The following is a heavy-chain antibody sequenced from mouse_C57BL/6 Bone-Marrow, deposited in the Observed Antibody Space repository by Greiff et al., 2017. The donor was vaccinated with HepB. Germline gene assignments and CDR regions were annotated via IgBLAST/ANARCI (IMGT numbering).Heavy chain of an antibody. V-gene: IGHV1-55*01. J-gene: IGHJ4*01. D-gene: IGHD2-4*01. CDR2: IYPGSGST. CDR3: ARGAIYYDYDEGYAMDY. Sequence: VQLQQPGAELVKPGASVKMSCKASGYTFTSYWITWVKQRPGQGLEWIGDIYPGSGSTNYNEKFKSKATLTVDTSYSTAYMQLSSLTSEDSAVYDCARGAIYYDYDEGYAMDYWGQGTSVTVSS. CDR1: GYTFTSYW.